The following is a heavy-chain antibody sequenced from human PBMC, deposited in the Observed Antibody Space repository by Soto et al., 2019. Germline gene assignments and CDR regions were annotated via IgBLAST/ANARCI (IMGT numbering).Heavy chain of an antibody. CDR2: INSDGSST. CDR3: ARGRDGYNWAFDI. CDR1: GFTFSSYW. V-gene: IGHV3-74*01. D-gene: IGHD5-12*01. J-gene: IGHJ3*02. Sequence: GGSLRLSCAASGFTFSSYWMHWVRQAPGKGLVWVSRINSDGSSTSYADSVKGRFTISRDNAKNTLYLQMNSLRAEDTAVYYCARGRDGYNWAFDIWGQGTMVTVSS.